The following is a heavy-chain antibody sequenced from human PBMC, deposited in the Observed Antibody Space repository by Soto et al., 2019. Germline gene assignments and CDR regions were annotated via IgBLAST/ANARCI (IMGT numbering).Heavy chain of an antibody. D-gene: IGHD5-12*01. CDR2: ISAYNGNT. CDR1: GYTFTSYG. J-gene: IGHJ3*02. V-gene: IGHV1-18*01. CDR3: ARPGVVATILDAFDI. Sequence: ASVKVSCKASGYTFTSYGISWVRQAPGQGLEWMGWISAYNGNTNYAQKLQGRVTMTTDTSTSTAYMELRSLRSDDTAVYYCARPGVVATILDAFDIWGQGTMVTVSS.